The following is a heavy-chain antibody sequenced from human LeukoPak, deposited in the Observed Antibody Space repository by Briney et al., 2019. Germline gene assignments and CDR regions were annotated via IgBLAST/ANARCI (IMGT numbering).Heavy chain of an antibody. CDR1: GGSISSYY. J-gene: IGHJ5*02. CDR3: ARDRGSGYNWFDP. D-gene: IGHD6-19*01. Sequence: SETLSLTCTVSGGSISSYYWSWIRQPPGKGLEWIGYIYYSGSTNYNPSLKSRVTISVDTSKNQFSLKLSSVTAADTAVYYCARDRGSGYNWFDPWGQGTLVTVSS. CDR2: IYYSGST. V-gene: IGHV4-59*01.